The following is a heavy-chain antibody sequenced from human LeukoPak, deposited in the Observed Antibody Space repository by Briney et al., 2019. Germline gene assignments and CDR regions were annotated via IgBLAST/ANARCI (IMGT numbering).Heavy chain of an antibody. V-gene: IGHV3-7*05. D-gene: IGHD3-10*01. CDR3: ARGNYGSIDAFDI. CDR1: GFTFSSYW. CDR2: IRQDGSEK. J-gene: IGHJ3*02. Sequence: GGSLRLSCAASGFTFSSYWMIWVRQAPGKGLEWVANIRQDGSEKYYVASLKGRFTISRENAKNSLYLQINSLRAEDTAVYDCARGNYGSIDAFDIWGQGTMVTVSS.